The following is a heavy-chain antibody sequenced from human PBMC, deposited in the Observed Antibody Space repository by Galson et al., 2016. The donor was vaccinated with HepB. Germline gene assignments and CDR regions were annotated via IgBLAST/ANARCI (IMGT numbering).Heavy chain of an antibody. J-gene: IGHJ4*02. V-gene: IGHV3-23*01. CDR1: GYTFSSYA. CDR3: ARGDYRVTTSGTYFDH. Sequence: SLRLSCAASGYTFSSYAMSWVRQAPGKGLEWVSGIGGSGGSAYYADSVKGRFTISRDNAKNSLALQMNSLRAEDTAVYYCARGDYRVTTSGTYFDHWGQGTLATVSS. D-gene: IGHD1-1*01. CDR2: IGGSGGSA.